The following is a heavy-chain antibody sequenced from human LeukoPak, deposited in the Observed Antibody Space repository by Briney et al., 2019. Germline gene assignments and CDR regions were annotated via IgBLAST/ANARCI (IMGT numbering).Heavy chain of an antibody. CDR2: IYSGGST. V-gene: IGHV3-53*01. CDR3: ARDLVGITCR. D-gene: IGHD6-6*01. J-gene: IGHJ4*02. Sequence: PGGSLRLSCAASGFTFSSYWMHWVRQAPGKGLEWVSVIYSGGSTYYADSVKGRFTISRDNSKNTLYLQMNSLRAEDTAVYYCARDLVGITCRWGQGTLVTVSS. CDR1: GFTFSSYW.